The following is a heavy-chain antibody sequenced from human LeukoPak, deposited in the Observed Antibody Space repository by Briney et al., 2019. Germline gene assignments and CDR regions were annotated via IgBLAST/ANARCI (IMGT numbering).Heavy chain of an antibody. J-gene: IGHJ4*02. Sequence: SQTLSLTCAISGDSVSSNSAAWNWVRQSPSRGLEWLGRTYCRSKWYTDYAESVESRITINPDTSKNQFSLQVNSVTPEDTAVYYCARGSSRIYYYDSSGYSHAFDYWGQGILVTVSS. D-gene: IGHD3-22*01. V-gene: IGHV6-1*01. CDR2: TYCRSKWYT. CDR1: GDSVSSNSAA. CDR3: ARGSSRIYYYDSSGYSHAFDY.